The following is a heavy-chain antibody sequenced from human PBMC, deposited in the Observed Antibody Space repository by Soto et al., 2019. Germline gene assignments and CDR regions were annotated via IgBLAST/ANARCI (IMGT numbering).Heavy chain of an antibody. D-gene: IGHD4-17*01. J-gene: IGHJ6*02. CDR2: IYYSGST. CDR1: GGSISSYY. Sequence: SETLSLTCTVSGGSISSYYWSWIRQPPGKGLEWIGYIYYSGSTNYNPSLKSRVTISVDTSKNQFSLKLSSVTAADTAVYCCARADGYGDPYYYYYYGMDVWGQGTTVTVSS. V-gene: IGHV4-59*01. CDR3: ARADGYGDPYYYYYYGMDV.